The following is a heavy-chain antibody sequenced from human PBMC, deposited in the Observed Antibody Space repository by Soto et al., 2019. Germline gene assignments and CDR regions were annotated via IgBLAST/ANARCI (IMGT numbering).Heavy chain of an antibody. V-gene: IGHV4-59*12. D-gene: IGHD3-10*01. J-gene: IGHJ5*02. CDR1: GGSISSYY. Sequence: QVQLQESGPGLVKPSETLSLTCTVSGGSISSYYWSWIRQPPGKGLEWIGYIYYSGSTNYNPSLKSRVPISVNTAQDQFSLKLSSGTASETGGDFWARDVNTRSISMVPGTGWFGPLGQGTLVTVSS. CDR2: IYYSGST. CDR3: ARDVNTRSISMVPGTGWFGP.